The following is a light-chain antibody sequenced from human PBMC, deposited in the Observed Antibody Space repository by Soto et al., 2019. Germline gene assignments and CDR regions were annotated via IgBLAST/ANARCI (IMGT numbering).Light chain of an antibody. CDR2: GAS. J-gene: IGKJ4*01. CDR1: QSVWSN. CDR3: QQYDNRSPLT. Sequence: EVVMTQFPATLSVSPGGRATLSCRASQSVWSNLAWYQQKPGQAPRLLIYGASTRATGVPAKFSGSGSGTEFTLNISSLQTEDFGVYYCQQYDNRSPLTFGGGTKVEI. V-gene: IGKV3-15*01.